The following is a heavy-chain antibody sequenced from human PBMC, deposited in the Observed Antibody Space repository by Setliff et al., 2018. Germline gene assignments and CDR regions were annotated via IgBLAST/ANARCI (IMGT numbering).Heavy chain of an antibody. V-gene: IGHV1-45*02. CDR2: ITPFNGNT. D-gene: IGHD3-3*01. Sequence: KVSCKASGYTFTSYGIGWVRQAPGQALEWMGWITPFNGNTNYAQKFQDRVTITRDRSMSTAYMELSSLRSEDTAMYYCAGDTIQDAFDIWGQGTMVTVSS. CDR3: AGDTIQDAFDI. CDR1: GYTFTSYG. J-gene: IGHJ3*02.